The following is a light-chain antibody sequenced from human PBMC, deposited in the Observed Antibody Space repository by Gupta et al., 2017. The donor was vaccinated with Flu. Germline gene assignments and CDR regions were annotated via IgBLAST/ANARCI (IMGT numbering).Light chain of an antibody. CDR2: DAS. Sequence: ATLSLSPGDRATLSCRASQSISIYLAWYQKKPGKAPRLLIYDASSMDAGIPSRFSGSASGTDFTLTISSLAPEDSAIYYCQQLDGRPMCTFGQGTELVIK. CDR1: QSISIY. V-gene: IGKV3-11*01. J-gene: IGKJ2*02. CDR3: QQLDGRPMCT.